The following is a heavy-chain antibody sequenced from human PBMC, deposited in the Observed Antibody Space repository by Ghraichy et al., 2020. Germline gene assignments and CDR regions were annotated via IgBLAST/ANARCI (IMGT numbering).Heavy chain of an antibody. D-gene: IGHD2-2*01. V-gene: IGHV7-4-1*02. CDR3: VRDGYVSCRRTSGFDY. Sequence: ASVKVSCTASGYTFSNYALNWLRQAPGQGLEWLGWINPNTGKPTYAEGFTGRFVFSLDTSVSTAYLQISSLKAEDTAVYYCVRDGYVSCRRTSGFDYWGQGTLLTVSS. CDR2: INPNTGKP. J-gene: IGHJ4*02. CDR1: GYTFSNYA.